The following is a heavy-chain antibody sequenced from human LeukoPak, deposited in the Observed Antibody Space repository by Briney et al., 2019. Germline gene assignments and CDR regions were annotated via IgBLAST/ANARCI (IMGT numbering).Heavy chain of an antibody. Sequence: PGGSLRLSCAASGFTFSSYAMSWVCQAPGEGLEWVSVISGSGDSTLYADSVKGRFTVSRDNSKNTLYLQMNSLRAEDTAVYYCAKDRYCSSTRCYGDFDYWGQGTLVTVSS. J-gene: IGHJ4*02. CDR3: AKDRYCSSTRCYGDFDY. D-gene: IGHD2-2*01. V-gene: IGHV3-23*01. CDR2: ISGSGDST. CDR1: GFTFSSYA.